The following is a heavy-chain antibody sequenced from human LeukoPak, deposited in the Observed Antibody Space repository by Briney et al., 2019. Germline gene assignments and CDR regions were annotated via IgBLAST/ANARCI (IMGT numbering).Heavy chain of an antibody. CDR2: IYYSGST. CDR1: GGSISSYY. D-gene: IGHD1-26*01. Sequence: SETLSLTCTVSGGSISSYYWSWIRQPPGKGLEWIGYIYYSGSTKYNPALKSRVTISVDTSKNQFSLKLSSVTAADTAVYYCARGPTTFSGSGSYLFDYWGPGTLVTVSS. V-gene: IGHV4-59*01. CDR3: ARGPTTFSGSGSYLFDY. J-gene: IGHJ4*02.